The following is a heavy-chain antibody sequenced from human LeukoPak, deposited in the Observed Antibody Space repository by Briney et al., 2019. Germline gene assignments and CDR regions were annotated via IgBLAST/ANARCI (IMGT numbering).Heavy chain of an antibody. CDR1: GFTFSDYW. D-gene: IGHD6-13*01. J-gene: IGHJ2*01. Sequence: GGSLRLSCAGSGFTFSDYWMTWVRQAPGKGLEWVANIKEDGSDKQYADSVKGRFTISRDNAKNSLYLQMNSLRAEDTAVYFCASPFAIAAAGTDWYFDLWGRGTLVTVSS. V-gene: IGHV3-7*01. CDR3: ASPFAIAAAGTDWYFDL. CDR2: IKEDGSDK.